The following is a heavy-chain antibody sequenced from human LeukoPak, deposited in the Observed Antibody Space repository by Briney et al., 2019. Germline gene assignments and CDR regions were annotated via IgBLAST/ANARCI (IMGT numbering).Heavy chain of an antibody. CDR1: GGSISSGDYY. D-gene: IGHD3-10*01. V-gene: IGHV4-61*02. CDR3: ATYPPPGD. J-gene: IGHJ4*02. Sequence: PSQTLSLTCTVSGGSISSGDYYWSWIRQPAGKGLEWIGRIYTSGSTNYNPSLKSRVTISVDTSKNQFSLKLSSVTAADTAVYYCATYPPPGDWGQGTLVTVSS. CDR2: IYTSGST.